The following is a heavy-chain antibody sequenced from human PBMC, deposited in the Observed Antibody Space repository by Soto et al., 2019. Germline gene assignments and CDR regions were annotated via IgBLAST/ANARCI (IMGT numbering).Heavy chain of an antibody. CDR2: ISRGSDTI. Sequence: EVQLVESGGGLVQPGGSLRLSCAASGFTFSDYGVNWVRQAPGKGLEWISYISRGSDTIYYTDSVMGRFTISRDDAKNSLFLQMNSLRDEDTAVYYCARVSSTWEDDYWGQGTLVTVSS. V-gene: IGHV3-48*02. D-gene: IGHD6-13*01. CDR3: ARVSSTWEDDY. CDR1: GFTFSDYG. J-gene: IGHJ4*02.